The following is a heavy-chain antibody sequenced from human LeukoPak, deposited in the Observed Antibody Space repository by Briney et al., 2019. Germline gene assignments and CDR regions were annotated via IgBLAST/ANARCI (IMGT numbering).Heavy chain of an antibody. CDR2: ISSGSSSI. J-gene: IGHJ6*03. CDR1: EFTFSNYN. CDR3: ARGHQQLVRGFNYYFMDV. V-gene: IGHV3-48*01. Sequence: GGSLRLSCTASEFTFSNYNVNWVRQAPGKGLEWVSYISSGSSSIYYADSVRGRFTISRDNAKNSMFLQMISLRAEDTAIYYCARGHQQLVRGFNYYFMDVWGKGTTVTVSS. D-gene: IGHD6-13*01.